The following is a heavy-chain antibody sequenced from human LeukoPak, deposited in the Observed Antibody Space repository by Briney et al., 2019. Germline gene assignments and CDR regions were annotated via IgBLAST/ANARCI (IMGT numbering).Heavy chain of an antibody. CDR3: ARVGGVTPFFYLDF. J-gene: IGHJ4*02. D-gene: IGHD1-26*01. Sequence: AGSLRLSCAASGFTFSSFGMHWVRQAPGKGLEWVAFISYDGSTKYYADSVKGRFTISRDNSKNTLYLQMNSLRVEDPAVYYCARVGGVTPFFYLDFWGQGTLVTVSS. CDR2: ISYDGSTK. CDR1: GFTFSSFG. V-gene: IGHV3-30*19.